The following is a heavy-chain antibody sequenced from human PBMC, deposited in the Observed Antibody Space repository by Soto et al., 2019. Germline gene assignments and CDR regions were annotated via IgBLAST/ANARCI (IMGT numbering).Heavy chain of an antibody. CDR1: VFSLSNAIMG. Sequence: SGPPLVNTTETPTLTCTVSVFSLSNAIMGVSLLRQPPRKALEWLAHIFSNDEKFYSTSLKSRLTISKDTSKSQVVLTMTNMDPVDTATYFCARINYYDSSAYYYFDYWGQGTLVTVSS. V-gene: IGHV2-26*01. J-gene: IGHJ4*02. CDR2: IFSNDEK. D-gene: IGHD3-22*01. CDR3: ARINYYDSSAYYYFDY.